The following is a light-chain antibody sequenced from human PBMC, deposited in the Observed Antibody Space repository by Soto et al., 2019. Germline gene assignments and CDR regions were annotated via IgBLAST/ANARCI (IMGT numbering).Light chain of an antibody. CDR1: SSNIGSNT. V-gene: IGLV1-44*01. CDR2: SNN. CDR3: AAWDDSLNGRAV. J-gene: IGLJ7*01. Sequence: QSVLTQPPSASGTPGQRVTLSCSGSSSNIGSNTVNWYQQLPGTAPKLLIYSNNQRPSGVPDRFSGSKSGTSASLAISGLQSEDEADYYCAAWDDSLNGRAVFGGGTQLTVL.